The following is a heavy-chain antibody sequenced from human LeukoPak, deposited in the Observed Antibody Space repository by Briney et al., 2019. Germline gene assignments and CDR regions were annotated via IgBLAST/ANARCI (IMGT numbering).Heavy chain of an antibody. V-gene: IGHV1-69*01. CDR1: GGTFSSYA. CDR2: MIPVFGTA. CDR3: ARAPTTVTTLSD. J-gene: IGHJ4*02. Sequence: SVKVSCKAPGGTFSSYAMSWVRQAPGQGLEWIGGMIPVFGTAKYARKFQGRVTITADESTSTAYMELSSLGSEDTAVYYCARAPTTVTTLSDWGQGTLVTVSS. D-gene: IGHD4-17*01.